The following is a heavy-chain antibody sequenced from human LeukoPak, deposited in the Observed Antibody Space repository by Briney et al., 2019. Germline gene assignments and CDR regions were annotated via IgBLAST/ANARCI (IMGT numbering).Heavy chain of an antibody. CDR2: NSAYNGNT. D-gene: IGHD2-2*01. CDR3: ARGRGYCSSTSCPRAFDI. Sequence: ASVKVSRKASGYTFTSYGISWVRQAPGQGLEWMGWNSAYNGNTNYAQKLQGRVTMTTDTSTSTAYMELRSLRSDDTAVYYCARGRGYCSSTSCPRAFDIWGQGTMVTVSS. V-gene: IGHV1-18*01. J-gene: IGHJ3*02. CDR1: GYTFTSYG.